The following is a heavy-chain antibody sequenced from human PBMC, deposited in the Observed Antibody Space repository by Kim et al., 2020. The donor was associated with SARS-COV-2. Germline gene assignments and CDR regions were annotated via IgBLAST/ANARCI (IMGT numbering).Heavy chain of an antibody. CDR3: AKLLKPRNVYIVS. D-gene: IGHD3-16*01. V-gene: IGHV3-23*01. CDR1: GFTLSNYA. J-gene: IGHJ4*02. Sequence: GGSLRLSCAASGFTLSNYAIMWVRQAPGKGPEWVSTTSGPKTTYADSVRGRFTISRDESKNTLFLEVNGLSADDTALYYCAKLLKPRNVYIVSWGQGTLVTVSS. CDR2: TSGPKT.